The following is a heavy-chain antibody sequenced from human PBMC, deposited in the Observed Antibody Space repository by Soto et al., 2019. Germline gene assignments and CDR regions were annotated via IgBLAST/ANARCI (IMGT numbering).Heavy chain of an antibody. J-gene: IGHJ5*02. CDR3: ARDEYYSDSSGYYYSNWFDP. Sequence: GASVKVSCKASGGTFSSYAISWVRQAPGQGLEWMGGIIPIFGTANYAQKFQGRVTITADESTSTAYMELSSLRSEDTGVYYCARDEYYSDSSGYYYSNWFDPWGQGTLVPVSS. D-gene: IGHD3-22*01. CDR1: GGTFSSYA. V-gene: IGHV1-69*13. CDR2: IIPIFGTA.